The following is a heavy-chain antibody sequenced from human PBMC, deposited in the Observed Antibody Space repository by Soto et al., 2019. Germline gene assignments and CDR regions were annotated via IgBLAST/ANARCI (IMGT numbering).Heavy chain of an antibody. CDR3: ARETRQAPVVPAAMYGY. J-gene: IGHJ4*02. D-gene: IGHD2-2*01. CDR2: ISSSSSYI. Sequence: PGGSLRLSCAASGFTFSSYSMNWVRQAPGKGLEWVSSISSSSSYIYYADSVKGRFTISRDNAKNSLYLQMNSLRAEDTAVYYCARETRQAPVVPAAMYGYWGQGTLVTVSS. CDR1: GFTFSSYS. V-gene: IGHV3-21*01.